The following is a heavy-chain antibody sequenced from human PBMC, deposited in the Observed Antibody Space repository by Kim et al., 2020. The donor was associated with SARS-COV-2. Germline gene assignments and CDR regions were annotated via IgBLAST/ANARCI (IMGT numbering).Heavy chain of an antibody. D-gene: IGHD4-17*01. CDR2: IGTAGDT. V-gene: IGHV3-13*01. CDR1: GFTFSSYD. J-gene: IGHJ2*01. Sequence: GGSLRLSCAASGFTFSSYDMHWVRQATGKGLEWVSAIGTAGDTYYPGSVKGRFTISRENAKNSLYLQMNSLRAGDTAVYYCARVLRWQTGGWYFDLWGRGTLVTVSS. CDR3: ARVLRWQTGGWYFDL.